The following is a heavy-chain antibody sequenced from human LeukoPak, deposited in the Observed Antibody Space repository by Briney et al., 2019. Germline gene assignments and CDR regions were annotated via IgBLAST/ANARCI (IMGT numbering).Heavy chain of an antibody. Sequence: GRIYTSGSTNYTPSLKSRVTMSVDTSKNQFSLKLSSVTAADTAVYYCAKSGSYYWYFDLWGRGTLVTVSS. J-gene: IGHJ2*01. CDR3: AKSGSYYWYFDL. V-gene: IGHV4-4*07. D-gene: IGHD1-26*01. CDR2: IYTSGST.